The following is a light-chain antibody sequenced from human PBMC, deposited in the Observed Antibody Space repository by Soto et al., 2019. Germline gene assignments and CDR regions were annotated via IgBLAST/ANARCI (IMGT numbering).Light chain of an antibody. V-gene: IGLV2-14*01. CDR1: SSDVGGYDY. CDR3: SSYTSSGPV. CDR2: EVS. J-gene: IGLJ3*02. Sequence: QSALTQPASVSGSPGQSITISCTGTSSDVGGYDYVSWYQQHPGKAPKLMIFEVSNRPSGISNRFSGSKSGNTASLTISGLQAEDEADYYCSSYTSSGPVFGGGTKLTVL.